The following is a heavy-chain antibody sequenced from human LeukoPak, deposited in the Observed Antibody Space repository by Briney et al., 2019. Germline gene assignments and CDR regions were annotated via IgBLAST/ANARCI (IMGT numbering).Heavy chain of an antibody. D-gene: IGHD4-17*01. Sequence: ASVKVSCEASGYTFTSYAMHWVRQAPGQRLEWMGWINAGNGNTKYSQKFQGRVTITRDTSASTAYMELSSLRSEDTAVYYCARAYGDYFDYFDYWGQGTLVTVSS. J-gene: IGHJ4*02. CDR3: ARAYGDYFDYFDY. V-gene: IGHV1-3*01. CDR1: GYTFTSYA. CDR2: INAGNGNT.